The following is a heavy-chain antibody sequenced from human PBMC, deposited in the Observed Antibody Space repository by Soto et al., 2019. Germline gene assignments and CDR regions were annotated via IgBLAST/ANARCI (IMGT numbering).Heavy chain of an antibody. V-gene: IGHV1-24*01. CDR2: FDPEDGET. J-gene: IGHJ5*02. CDR3: ATLDALTGYGTVGFDP. D-gene: IGHD3-9*01. Sequence: ASVKVSCKVSGYTLTELSMHWVRQAPGKGLEWMGGFDPEDGETIYAQKFQGRVTMTEDTFTDTAYMELSSLRSEDTAVYYCATLDALTGYGTVGFDPWGQGTLVTVSS. CDR1: GYTLTELS.